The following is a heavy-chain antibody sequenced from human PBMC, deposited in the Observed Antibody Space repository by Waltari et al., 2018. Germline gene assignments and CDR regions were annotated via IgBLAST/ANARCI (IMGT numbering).Heavy chain of an antibody. CDR3: ARGDHFYYYMDV. V-gene: IGHV4-59*01. Sequence: QVQLQESGPGLVKPSETLSLTCIVSGGSISSFYWSWIRQPPGKGLEWIGYIYYSGTTNYNPSLKSRVTILVDTAKNQFSLKLSSVIAADTAVYYCARGDHFYYYMDVWGKGTTVTVSS. CDR1: GGSISSFY. J-gene: IGHJ6*03. CDR2: IYYSGTT.